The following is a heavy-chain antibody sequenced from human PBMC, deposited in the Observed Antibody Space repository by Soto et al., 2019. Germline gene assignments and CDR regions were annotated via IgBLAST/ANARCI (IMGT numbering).Heavy chain of an antibody. V-gene: IGHV4-34*01. CDR1: GGSFSGYY. CDR3: ARGRRRAAGGRYYYYGMDV. J-gene: IGHJ6*02. Sequence: SETLSLTCAVYGGSFSGYYWSWIRQPPGKGLEWIGEINHSGSTNYNPSLKSRVTISVDTSKNQFSLKLSSVTAADTAVYYCARGRRRAAGGRYYYYGMDVWGQGTTVTVSS. D-gene: IGHD6-13*01. CDR2: INHSGST.